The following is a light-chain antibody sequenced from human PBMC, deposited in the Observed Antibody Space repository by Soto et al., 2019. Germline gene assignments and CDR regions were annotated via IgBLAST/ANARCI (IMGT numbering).Light chain of an antibody. V-gene: IGKV3-20*01. CDR3: QQYGSSPYT. J-gene: IGKJ2*01. CDR1: QSVRNNY. CDR2: GAS. Sequence: EILLTQSPGTLSLSPGARATLSCRASQSVRNNYVAWYQQKPGQAPRLFIHGASGRATGIPDRFSGSGSGTDFTLTISRLEPEDFAVYYCQQYGSSPYTFGQGTKLEI.